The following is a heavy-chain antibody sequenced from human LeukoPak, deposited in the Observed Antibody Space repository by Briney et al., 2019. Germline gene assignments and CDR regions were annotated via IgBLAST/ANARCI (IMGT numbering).Heavy chain of an antibody. D-gene: IGHD6-13*01. CDR3: ARDEPDSSSWYGDAFDI. V-gene: IGHV4-4*07. J-gene: IGHJ3*02. Sequence: SETLSLTCTVSGGSISSYYWSWIRQPAGKGLEWIGRIYTSGSTNYNPSLKSRVTISVDTSKNQFSLKLRSVTAADTAVYYCARDEPDSSSWYGDAFDIWGQGTMVTVSS. CDR1: GGSISSYY. CDR2: IYTSGST.